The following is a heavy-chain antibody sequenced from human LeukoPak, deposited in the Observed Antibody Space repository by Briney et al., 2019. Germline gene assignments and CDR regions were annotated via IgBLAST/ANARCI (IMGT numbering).Heavy chain of an antibody. D-gene: IGHD2-15*01. V-gene: IGHV1-46*01. CDR1: GYTFTSYY. CDR2: INPSGGST. J-gene: IGHJ4*02. CDR3: ARARAVGLGYCGGGSCYPEGTFDY. Sequence: ASVKVSCKASGYTFTSYYMHWVRQAPGQGLEWMGIINPSGGSTSYAQKFQGRVTMTRDMSTSTVYMELSSLRSEDTAVYYCARARAVGLGYCGGGSCYPEGTFDYWGQGTLVTVSS.